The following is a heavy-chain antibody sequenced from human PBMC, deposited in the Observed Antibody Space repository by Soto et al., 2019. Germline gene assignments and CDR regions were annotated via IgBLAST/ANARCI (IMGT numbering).Heavy chain of an antibody. D-gene: IGHD3-10*01. CDR3: ARGDGSGSYYKDAFDI. Sequence: QVQLVQSGAEVKKPGSSVKVSCTASGGTFSSYAISWVRQAPGQGLEWMGGIIPIFGTTNYAQKFQGRVTITADESTSTAYMELSSLRSEDTAVYYCARGDGSGSYYKDAFDIWGQGTMVTVSS. CDR2: IIPIFGTT. V-gene: IGHV1-69*01. CDR1: GGTFSSYA. J-gene: IGHJ3*02.